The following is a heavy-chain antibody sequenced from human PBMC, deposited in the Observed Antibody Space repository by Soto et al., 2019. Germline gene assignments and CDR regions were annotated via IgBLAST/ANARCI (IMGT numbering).Heavy chain of an antibody. CDR3: ARDGPVGY. CDR2: IYKTGST. J-gene: IGHJ4*02. V-gene: IGHV4-59*01. Sequence: PSETLSLTCTVSGGSISSYYWSWIRQPPGKGLEWIGYIYKTGSTNYNPSLKSRVTISADASKNQFSLKLSSVTAADTAVYYCARDGPVGYWGRGTLVTVSS. CDR1: GGSISSYY.